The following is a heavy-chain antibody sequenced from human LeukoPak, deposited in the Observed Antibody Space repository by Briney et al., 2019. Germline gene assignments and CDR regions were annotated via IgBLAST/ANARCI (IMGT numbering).Heavy chain of an antibody. CDR3: ARARYYDLWSGYHGYDYFDY. Sequence: SETLSLTCTVSGGSISSHYWSWIRQPPGKGLEWIGYIYYSGSTNYNPSLKSRVTISVDTSKNQFSLKLSSVTAADTAVYYCARARYYDLWSGYHGYDYFDYWGQGTLVTVSS. D-gene: IGHD3-3*01. V-gene: IGHV4-59*11. J-gene: IGHJ4*02. CDR1: GGSISSHY. CDR2: IYYSGST.